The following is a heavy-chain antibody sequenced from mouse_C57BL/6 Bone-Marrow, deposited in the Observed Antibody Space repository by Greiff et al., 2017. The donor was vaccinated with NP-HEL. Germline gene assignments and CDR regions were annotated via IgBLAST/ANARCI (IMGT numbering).Heavy chain of an antibody. CDR1: GYTFTSYG. CDR3: ATPITTVGYWYFDV. CDR2: IYPRSGNT. J-gene: IGHJ1*03. Sequence: QVQLQQSGAELARPGASVKLSCKASGYTFTSYGISWVKQRTGQGLEWIGEIYPRSGNTYYNEKFKGKDTLTEDKSSRTEYMEFRSLTSEDSAVYFCATPITTVGYWYFDVWGTGTTVTVSS. D-gene: IGHD1-1*01. V-gene: IGHV1-81*01.